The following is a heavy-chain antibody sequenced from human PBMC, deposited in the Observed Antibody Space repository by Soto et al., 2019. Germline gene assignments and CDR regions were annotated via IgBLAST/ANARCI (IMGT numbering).Heavy chain of an antibody. CDR2: ISPSGDIT. CDR1: EYTFTSCY. J-gene: IGHJ4*02. V-gene: IGHV1-46*01. CDR3: AIALTRGWEAPPDY. Sequence: QVQLVQSGAEVKKPGASVKVSCKASEYTFTSCYMYWVLQAPGQGLEWMAIISPSGDITRYARKFQRRVTMTRDTSTNTVYMELSSLRSEDTAVYYCAIALTRGWEAPPDYWGQGTLVTVSS. D-gene: IGHD1-26*01.